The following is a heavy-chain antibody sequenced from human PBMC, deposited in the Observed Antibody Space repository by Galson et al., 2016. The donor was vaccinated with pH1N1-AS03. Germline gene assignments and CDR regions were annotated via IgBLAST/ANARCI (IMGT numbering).Heavy chain of an antibody. CDR2: MNPKSGNT. CDR1: GYSFSSYD. CDR3: ARMDYNDDSGRNWFDP. D-gene: IGHD3-22*01. J-gene: IGHJ5*02. Sequence: SVKVSCKASGYSFSSYDINWVRQATGQGLEWMGWMNPKSGNTDYAQKFQGRFSMTRDTSISTAYMELSSLRSEDTAICYCARMDYNDDSGRNWFDPWGQGTLVTVSS. V-gene: IGHV1-8*01.